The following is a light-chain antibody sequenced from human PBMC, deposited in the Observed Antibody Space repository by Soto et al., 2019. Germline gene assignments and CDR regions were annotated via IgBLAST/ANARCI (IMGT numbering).Light chain of an antibody. CDR1: SSDIGGYNY. Sequence: QSALTQPASVSGSPGQSITISCTGTSSDIGGYNYVSWYQQHPGKAPKLMIYGVSNRPSGVSGRFFGSKSGNTASLTISGLQPEDAADYYCNSYRSSIIPVVFGGGTKLTVL. V-gene: IGLV2-14*01. J-gene: IGLJ2*01. CDR2: GVS. CDR3: NSYRSSIIPVV.